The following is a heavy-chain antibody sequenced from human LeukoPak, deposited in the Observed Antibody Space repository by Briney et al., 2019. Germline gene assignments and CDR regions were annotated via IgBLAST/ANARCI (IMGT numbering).Heavy chain of an antibody. CDR3: ARGSSGWPFDY. CDR1: GGSFSGYY. J-gene: IGHJ4*02. V-gene: IGHV4-34*01. D-gene: IGHD6-19*01. CDR2: NNHSGST. Sequence: SETLSLTCAVYGGSFSGYYWSWIRQPPGKGLEWIGENNHSGSTNYNPSLKSRVTISVDTSKNQFSLKLSSVTAADTAVYYCARGSSGWPFDYWGQGTLVTVSS.